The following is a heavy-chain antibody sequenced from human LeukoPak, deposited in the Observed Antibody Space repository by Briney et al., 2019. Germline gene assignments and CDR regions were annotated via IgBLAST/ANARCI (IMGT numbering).Heavy chain of an antibody. J-gene: IGHJ4*02. CDR2: INPSGGST. Sequence: GASVKVSCKASGYTFTSYYMHWVRQAPGQGLEWMGIINPSGGSTSCAQKFQGRVTMTRDTSTSTVYMELSSLRSEDTAVYYCARDVAYYYDSSGYSFDYWGQGTLVTVSS. CDR1: GYTFTSYY. V-gene: IGHV1-46*01. D-gene: IGHD3-22*01. CDR3: ARDVAYYYDSSGYSFDY.